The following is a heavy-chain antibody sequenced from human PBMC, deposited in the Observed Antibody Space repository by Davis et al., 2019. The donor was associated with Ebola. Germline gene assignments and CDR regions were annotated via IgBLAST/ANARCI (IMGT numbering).Heavy chain of an antibody. J-gene: IGHJ4*02. CDR2: IYHSGST. D-gene: IGHD6-13*01. Sequence: PSETLSLTCAVSGGSISSSNWWSWVRQPPGKGLEWIGEIYHSGSTNYNPSLKSRVTISVDKSKNQFSLKLSSVTAADTAVYYCARGGIAAARWLDYWGQGTLVTVSS. V-gene: IGHV4-4*02. CDR1: GGSISSSNW. CDR3: ARGGIAAARWLDY.